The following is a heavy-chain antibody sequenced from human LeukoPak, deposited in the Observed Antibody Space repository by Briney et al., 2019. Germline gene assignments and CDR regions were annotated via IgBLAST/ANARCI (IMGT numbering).Heavy chain of an antibody. CDR1: GYTFTGYY. CDR2: INPNSGGT. J-gene: IGHJ6*02. CDR3: ARVEAHYDFWSGYLGYYGMAV. Sequence: ASVKVSCKASGYTFTGYYMHWVRQAPGQGLEWMGWINPNSGGTNYAQKFQGRVTMTRDTSISTAYMELSRLRSDDTAVYYCARVEAHYDFWSGYLGYYGMAVWGQGTTVTVSS. V-gene: IGHV1-2*02. D-gene: IGHD3-3*01.